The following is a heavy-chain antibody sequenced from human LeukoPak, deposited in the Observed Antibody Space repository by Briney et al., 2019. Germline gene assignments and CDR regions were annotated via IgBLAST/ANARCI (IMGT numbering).Heavy chain of an antibody. D-gene: IGHD6-19*01. CDR3: ARGSFQQWLVPQGWFDP. CDR1: GYTFTSYD. Sequence: ASVKVSCKASGYTFTSYDINWVRQATGQGLEWMGWMNPNSGNTGYAQKFQGRVTMTRNTSISTAYMELSSLRSEDAAVYYCARGSFQQWLVPQGWFDPWGQGTLVTVSS. V-gene: IGHV1-8*01. J-gene: IGHJ5*02. CDR2: MNPNSGNT.